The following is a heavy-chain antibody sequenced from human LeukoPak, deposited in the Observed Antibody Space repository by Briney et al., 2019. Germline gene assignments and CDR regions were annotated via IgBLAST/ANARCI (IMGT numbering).Heavy chain of an antibody. J-gene: IGHJ1*01. CDR2: IIPIFGTA. D-gene: IGHD3-10*01. V-gene: IGHV1-69*13. Sequence: ASVKVSCKASGGTFSSYGISWVRQAPGQGLEWMGGIIPIFGTANYAQKFQGRVTITADESTSTAYMELSSLRSEDTAVYYCARDVRYYGSGRQGYFQHWGQGTLVTVSS. CDR1: GGTFSSYG. CDR3: ARDVRYYGSGRQGYFQH.